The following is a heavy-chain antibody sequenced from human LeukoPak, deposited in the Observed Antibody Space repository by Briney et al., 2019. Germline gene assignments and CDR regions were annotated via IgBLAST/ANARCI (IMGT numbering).Heavy chain of an antibody. CDR2: ISSSSSYI. J-gene: IGHJ4*02. CDR3: ARDQGIVGAMYYFDY. CDR1: GFTFSSYS. V-gene: IGHV3-21*01. D-gene: IGHD1-26*01. Sequence: PGGSLRLSCAASGFTFSSYSMNWVRQAPGKGLEWVSSISSSSSYIYYADSVKVRFTISRDNAKNSLYLQMNRLRAEDTAVYYCARDQGIVGAMYYFDYWGQGTLVTVSS.